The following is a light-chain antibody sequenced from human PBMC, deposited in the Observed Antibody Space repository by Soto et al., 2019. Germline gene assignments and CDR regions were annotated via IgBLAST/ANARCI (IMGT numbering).Light chain of an antibody. V-gene: IGLV2-11*01. CDR1: SSDVGGYNY. J-gene: IGLJ1*01. CDR2: DVS. Sequence: LTQPRSVSGSPGQSVTISCTGTSSDVGGYNYVSWYQQHPGKAPKLMIYDVSKRPSGVPDRFSGSKSGNTASLTISGLQAEDEADYYCCSYAGSYTFIFGTGTKVTVL. CDR3: CSYAGSYTFI.